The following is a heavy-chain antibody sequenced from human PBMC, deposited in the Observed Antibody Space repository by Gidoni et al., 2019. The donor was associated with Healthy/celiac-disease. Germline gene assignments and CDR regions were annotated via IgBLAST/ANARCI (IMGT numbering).Heavy chain of an antibody. Sequence: EVQLLESGGGLVQPGGSLRLSCAAPGFTFISYAMIWVRLAPGEGVEWVSAISGSGGSTYYADAVKGRFTITRDNAKNTLYLQMKSLRAEDTAVYYCAKARDGYNWNHGDYWGQGTLVTVSS. CDR1: GFTFISYA. V-gene: IGHV3-23*01. CDR3: AKARDGYNWNHGDY. D-gene: IGHD1-1*01. J-gene: IGHJ4*02. CDR2: ISGSGGST.